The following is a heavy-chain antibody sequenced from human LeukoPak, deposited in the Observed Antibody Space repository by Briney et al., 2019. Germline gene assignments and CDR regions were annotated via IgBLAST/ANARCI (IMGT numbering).Heavy chain of an antibody. J-gene: IGHJ4*02. CDR3: ASGGGIVGATTENY. V-gene: IGHV1-8*01. CDR1: GYTFTSYD. Sequence: ASVKVSCRSSGYTFTSYDINWVRQATGQGLEWMGWMNPNSGNTGYAQKFQGRVTMTRNTSISTAYMELSSLRSEDTAVYYCASGGGIVGATTENYWGQGTLVTVSS. CDR2: MNPNSGNT. D-gene: IGHD1-26*01.